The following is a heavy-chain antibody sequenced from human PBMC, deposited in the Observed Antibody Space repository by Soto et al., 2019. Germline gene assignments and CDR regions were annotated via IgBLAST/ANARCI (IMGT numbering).Heavy chain of an antibody. V-gene: IGHV4-61*08. CDR1: GGKLMGDDYC. Sequence: SETLSLRCTFVGGKLMGDDYCLNWTRQRPGKGMEWIGHIYYSGNTNYNPSLKSRVTMSVDTSKNQFSLKLTSVTAADTAVYYCAREYTETVARPTPSYFDFWGQRTLVTVSS. CDR3: AREYTETVARPTPSYFDF. CDR2: IYYSGNT. D-gene: IGHD6-19*01. J-gene: IGHJ4*02.